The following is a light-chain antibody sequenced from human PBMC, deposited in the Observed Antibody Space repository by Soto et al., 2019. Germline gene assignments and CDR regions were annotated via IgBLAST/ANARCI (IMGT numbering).Light chain of an antibody. J-gene: IGKJ1*01. Sequence: LTQSPGTLSLSPGERATLSCRASQSVSSRYLAWYQQKPGQAPRLLICGASSRATGIPDRFSGSGSGTDFTITISRLEPEDVAVYDCQQYEAVVTFGQGTKVDI. V-gene: IGKV3-20*01. CDR1: QSVSSRY. CDR2: GAS. CDR3: QQYEAVVT.